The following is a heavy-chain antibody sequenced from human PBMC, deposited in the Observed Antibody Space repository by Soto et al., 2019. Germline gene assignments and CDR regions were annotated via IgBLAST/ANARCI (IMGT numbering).Heavy chain of an antibody. CDR3: ATLPPRIVVVFTEMPT. Sequence: TWVRQAPGKGLQWIGEIYHSGITNYNPSLRSRVSMSVDKSNNEFSLSLTSVTAADTAVYYCATLPPRIVVVFTEMPTWGQG. J-gene: IGHJ5*02. D-gene: IGHD2-21*01. V-gene: IGHV4-4*02. CDR2: IYHSGIT.